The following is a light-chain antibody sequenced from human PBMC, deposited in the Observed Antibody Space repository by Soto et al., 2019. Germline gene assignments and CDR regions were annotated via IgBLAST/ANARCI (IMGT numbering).Light chain of an antibody. V-gene: IGKV4-1*01. CDR2: WAS. CDR3: QHYYETPQA. Sequence: DIVMTQSPDSLAVSLGERATINCRSSQSILYSSNNRNYLAWYQQKPGQPPKLLIYWASTRESGVPDRFSGSGSGTDFTLTISSLQAEDVAVYYSQHYYETPQAFGQGTKVDLK. CDR1: QSILYSSNNRNY. J-gene: IGKJ1*01.